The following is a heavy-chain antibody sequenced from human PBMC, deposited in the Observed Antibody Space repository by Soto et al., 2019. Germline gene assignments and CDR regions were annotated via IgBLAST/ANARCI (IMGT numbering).Heavy chain of an antibody. CDR2: IYPGDPDT. Sequence: PGESLKISCKGSGYSFTSYWIGWVRQMPGKGLEWMGIIYPGDPDTRYSPSFQGQVTISADKSISTAYLQWSSLKASDTAMYYCARFPMIRGGDCHHDYWGQGTLVTVSS. D-gene: IGHD2-21*02. J-gene: IGHJ4*02. V-gene: IGHV5-51*01. CDR3: ARFPMIRGGDCHHDY. CDR1: GYSFTSYW.